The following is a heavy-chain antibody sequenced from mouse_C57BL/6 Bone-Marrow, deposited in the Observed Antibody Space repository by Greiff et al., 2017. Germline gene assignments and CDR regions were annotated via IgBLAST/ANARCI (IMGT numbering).Heavy chain of an antibody. CDR1: GYAFSSSW. J-gene: IGHJ2*01. CDR3: ATYYYGSSYGY. V-gene: IGHV1-82*01. CDR2: IYPGDGDT. Sequence: VNVVESGPELVKPGASVKISCKASGYAFSSSWMNWVKQRPGKGLEWIGRIYPGDGDTNYNGKFKGKATLTADKSSSTAYMQLSSLTSEDSAVYFCATYYYGSSYGYWGQGTTLTVSS. D-gene: IGHD1-1*01.